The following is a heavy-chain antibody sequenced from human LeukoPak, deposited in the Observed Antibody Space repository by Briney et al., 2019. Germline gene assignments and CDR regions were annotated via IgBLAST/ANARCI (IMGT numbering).Heavy chain of an antibody. CDR1: GFEFSGYW. Sequence: GSLRLSCAASGFEFSGYWRHWVRQVAGKGLVWVSRIMGDGSSTTYADSVKGRFTISRDNAKNTVYLQMDSLRADDTGVYYCARAPESDWGQGTLVTVSS. CDR2: IMGDGSST. CDR3: ARAPESD. J-gene: IGHJ4*02. V-gene: IGHV3-74*01.